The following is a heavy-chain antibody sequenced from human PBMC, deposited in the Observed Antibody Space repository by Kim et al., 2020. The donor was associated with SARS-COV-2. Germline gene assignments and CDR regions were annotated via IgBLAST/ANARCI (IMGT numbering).Heavy chain of an antibody. J-gene: IGHJ4*02. Sequence: NSGSRGYADSVKGRFTISRDNAKNSLYLQMSSLRAEDTALYYCAKDDPPGWGQGTLVTVSS. V-gene: IGHV3-9*01. CDR2: NSGSR. CDR3: AKDDPPG.